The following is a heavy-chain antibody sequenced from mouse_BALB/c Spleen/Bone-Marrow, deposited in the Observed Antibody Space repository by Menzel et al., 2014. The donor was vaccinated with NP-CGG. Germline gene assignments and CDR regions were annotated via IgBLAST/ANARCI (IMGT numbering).Heavy chain of an antibody. V-gene: IGHV5-17*02. J-gene: IGHJ2*01. CDR3: ARSGSSSGYFDY. Sequence: EVKLVEPGGGLVQPGGSRKLSCAASEFTFSSFAMHWVRQAPEKGLEWVAYISSGSSTIYYADIVMGRFTISRDNPKNTLFLQMTNLRSEDTAMYYCARSGSSSGYFDYWGQGTTLTVSS. CDR1: EFTFSSFA. D-gene: IGHD1-1*01. CDR2: ISSGSSTI.